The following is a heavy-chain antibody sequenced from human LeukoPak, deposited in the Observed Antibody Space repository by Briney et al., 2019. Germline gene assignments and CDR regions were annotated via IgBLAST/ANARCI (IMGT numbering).Heavy chain of an antibody. CDR3: TRREDRTGYSDY. Sequence: GESLKISCKTSGYSFTTYCIAWVRQMPGKGLEWMGIIHPGRSDIRYSPSFQGPVTISADKSISTAYLQWSSLEASDTAMYYCTRREDRTGYSDYWGQGTLVTVSS. V-gene: IGHV5-51*01. J-gene: IGHJ4*02. CDR1: GYSFTTYC. D-gene: IGHD3-22*01. CDR2: IHPGRSDI.